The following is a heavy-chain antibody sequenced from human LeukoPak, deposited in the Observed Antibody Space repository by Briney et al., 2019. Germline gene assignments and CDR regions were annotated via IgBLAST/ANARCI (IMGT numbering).Heavy chain of an antibody. CDR2: INSDGSSR. Sequence: GGSLRLSCAASGFXFSNYWISWVRQAPGKGLMWVSRINSDGSSRHYADSVKGRFTISRDNAKNTLHLQMTSLRAEDTAVYYCARGGPDSSDYSSLFDYWGRGILVTVSS. D-gene: IGHD3-22*01. V-gene: IGHV3-74*01. J-gene: IGHJ4*02. CDR3: ARGGPDSSDYSSLFDY. CDR1: GFXFSNYW.